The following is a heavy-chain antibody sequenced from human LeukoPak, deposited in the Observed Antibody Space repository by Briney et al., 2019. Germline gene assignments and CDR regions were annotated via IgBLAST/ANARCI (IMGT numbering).Heavy chain of an antibody. D-gene: IGHD3-10*01. CDR2: INPNSGGT. CDR3: ARDGSYYGSGSYYKADY. Sequence: ASVKVSCKASGYTFTGYYMHWVRQAPGQGLEWMGWINPNSGGTNYAQKFQGRVTMTRDTSISTAYMELSRLRSDDKAVYYCARDGSYYGSGSYYKADYWGQGTLVTVSS. V-gene: IGHV1-2*02. J-gene: IGHJ4*02. CDR1: GYTFTGYY.